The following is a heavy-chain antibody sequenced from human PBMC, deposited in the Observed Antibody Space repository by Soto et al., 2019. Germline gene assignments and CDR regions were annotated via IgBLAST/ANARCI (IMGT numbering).Heavy chain of an antibody. Sequence: GGSLRLSCAASGFTFSSYSMNWVRQAPGKGLEWVSYISSSSSTIYYADSVKGRFTISRDNAKNSLYLQMNSLRDEDTAVYYCARDLCSGGSCFSYYYYGMDVWGQGTTVTVSS. CDR2: ISSSSSTI. CDR1: GFTFSSYS. CDR3: ARDLCSGGSCFSYYYYGMDV. D-gene: IGHD2-15*01. V-gene: IGHV3-48*02. J-gene: IGHJ6*02.